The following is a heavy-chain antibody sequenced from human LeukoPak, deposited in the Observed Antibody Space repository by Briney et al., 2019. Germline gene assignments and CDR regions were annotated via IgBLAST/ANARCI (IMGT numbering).Heavy chain of an antibody. V-gene: IGHV3-23*01. D-gene: IGHD5-12*01. CDR3: AKGPVATVDY. CDR1: GFTFSSYA. CDR2: ISGSGGST. Sequence: GGSLRLSCAASGFTFSSYAMRWVRQAPGKGLEWVSVISGSGGSTYYADSVKGRFTISRDNSKNTLYLQMNSLRAEDTAVYYCAKGPVATVDYWGQGTLVTVSS. J-gene: IGHJ4*02.